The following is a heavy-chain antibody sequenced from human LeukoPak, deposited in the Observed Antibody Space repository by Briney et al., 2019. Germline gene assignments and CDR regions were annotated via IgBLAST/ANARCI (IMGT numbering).Heavy chain of an antibody. D-gene: IGHD3-10*01. Sequence: PSETLSLTCTVSGGSINNFYWSWIRQPPGKGLEWIGYIFYSGSTNYNPSLKSRVTISVDTSKNQFSLKLTSVTAADTAVYYCARRADMRVRGVIIRVFDYWGQGTLVTVSS. CDR3: ARRADMRVRGVIIRVFDY. V-gene: IGHV4-59*08. CDR2: IFYSGST. CDR1: GGSINNFY. J-gene: IGHJ4*02.